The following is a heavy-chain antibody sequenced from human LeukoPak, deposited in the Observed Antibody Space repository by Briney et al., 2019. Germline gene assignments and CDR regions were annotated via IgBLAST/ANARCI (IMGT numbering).Heavy chain of an antibody. V-gene: IGHV3-21*01. CDR1: GLTFSSHA. Sequence: GGSLRLSCAASGLTFSSHAMHWDRQAPGKGLEWVSAISGSSNYIYYVDSMKGRFTVSRDNAKNSLYLQMASLRAEDTAVYYCARDTCTNGVCYKSYWGQGTLVTVSS. D-gene: IGHD2-8*01. J-gene: IGHJ4*02. CDR3: ARDTCTNGVCYKSY. CDR2: ISGSSNYI.